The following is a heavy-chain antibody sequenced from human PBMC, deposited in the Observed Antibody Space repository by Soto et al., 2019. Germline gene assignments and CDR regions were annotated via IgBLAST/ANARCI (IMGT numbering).Heavy chain of an antibody. V-gene: IGHV1-69*01. Sequence: QVQLVQSGAEVKKPGSSVKVSCKASGGTFSSYAISWVRQSPGQGLEWMGGIIPIFGTANYAQKFQGRVTITADESTSKAYMELSSLRSEDTAVYYCARGGGAARPYSRGFDPWGQGTLVTVSS. J-gene: IGHJ5*02. CDR3: ARGGGAARPYSRGFDP. CDR1: GGTFSSYA. CDR2: IIPIFGTA. D-gene: IGHD6-6*01.